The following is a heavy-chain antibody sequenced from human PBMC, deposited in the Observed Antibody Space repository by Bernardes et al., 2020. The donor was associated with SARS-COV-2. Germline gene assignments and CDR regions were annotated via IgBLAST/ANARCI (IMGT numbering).Heavy chain of an antibody. CDR2: INPNSGDT. Sequence: ASVKVSCKASGYTFTGYYIYWVRQAPGQGLEWMGWINPNSGDTDYAQKFQDSVTMTRDTSIATAYMELSRLRSDDTAVYYCARGSGVITFGGVMSVGPAYGLDVWGQGTTVTVSS. D-gene: IGHD3-16*01. CDR1: GYTFTGYY. CDR3: ARGSGVITFGGVMSVGPAYGLDV. J-gene: IGHJ6*02. V-gene: IGHV1-2*02.